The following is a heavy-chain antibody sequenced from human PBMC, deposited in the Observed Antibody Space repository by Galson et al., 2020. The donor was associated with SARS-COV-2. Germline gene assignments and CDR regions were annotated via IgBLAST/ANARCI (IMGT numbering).Heavy chain of an antibody. J-gene: IGHJ2*01. CDR3: ARRGGTGTMQPFDL. V-gene: IGHV4-39*01. CDR2: INYSGTT. CDR1: GGSISTNSNF. Sequence: SETLSLTCTVSGGSISTNSNFWGWLRQPPGKGLEWIRTINYSGTTYYNPSLRRRVTITVDTTKNQFSLKLNSVTAADTADYYWARRGGTGTMQPFDLWGRGSRVTVSS. D-gene: IGHD1-7*01.